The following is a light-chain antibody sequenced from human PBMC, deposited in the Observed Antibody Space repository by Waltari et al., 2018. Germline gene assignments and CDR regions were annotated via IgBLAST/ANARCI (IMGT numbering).Light chain of an antibody. Sequence: QSVLTQPPSASGTPGQRVTISCSGTSSNIGRNFLYWYQQLSGPAPKLLIYKDNQRPSGVPDRFSGSRSGTSASLTISGLRSDDESHFYCATWDDGLSGHWVFGGGTKLTVL. CDR2: KDN. J-gene: IGLJ3*02. CDR3: ATWDDGLSGHWV. V-gene: IGLV1-47*01. CDR1: SSNIGRNF.